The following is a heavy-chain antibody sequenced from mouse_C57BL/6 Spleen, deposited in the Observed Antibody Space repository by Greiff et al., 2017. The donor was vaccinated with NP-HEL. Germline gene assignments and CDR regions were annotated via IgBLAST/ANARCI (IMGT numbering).Heavy chain of an antibody. CDR2: INPSNGGT. D-gene: IGHD3-3*01. CDR1: GYTFTSYW. J-gene: IGHJ1*03. V-gene: IGHV1-53*01. CDR3: ARGDLSYWYFDV. Sequence: VKLQQPGTELVKPGASVKLSCKASGYTFTSYWMHWVKQRPGQGLEWIGNINPSNGGTNYNEKFKSKATLTVDKSSSTAYMQLSSLTSEDSAVYYCARGDLSYWYFDVWGTGTTVTVSS.